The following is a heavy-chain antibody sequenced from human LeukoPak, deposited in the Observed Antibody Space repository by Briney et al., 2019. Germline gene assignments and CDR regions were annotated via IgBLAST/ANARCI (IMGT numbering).Heavy chain of an antibody. J-gene: IGHJ5*02. CDR2: FDPEDGEA. D-gene: IGHD1-26*01. CDR1: GYTLTELS. Sequence: ASVKVSCKVSGYTLTELSMHWVRQAPGKGLEWMGGFDPEDGEAIYAQKFQGRVTMTEDTSTDTAYMELSSLRSEDTAVYYCATEGRDSGSYQTWGQGTLVTVSS. V-gene: IGHV1-24*01. CDR3: ATEGRDSGSYQT.